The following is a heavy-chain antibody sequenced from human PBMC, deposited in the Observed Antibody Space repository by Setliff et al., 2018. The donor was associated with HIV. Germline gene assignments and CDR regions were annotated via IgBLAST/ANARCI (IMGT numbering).Heavy chain of an antibody. CDR1: GDTFSNVL. Sequence: SVKVSCKASGDTFSNVLITWVRQAPGQGLEWMGGFIPLYGSRNYAQRFQGRVSMTTDGVMSTAYMELSSLTPDDTAVYYCARDRAPHRDYVWGPPGPDAFDIWGQGTMVTVSS. CDR3: ARDRAPHRDYVWGPPGPDAFDI. V-gene: IGHV1-69*05. CDR2: FIPLYGSR. D-gene: IGHD3-16*01. J-gene: IGHJ3*02.